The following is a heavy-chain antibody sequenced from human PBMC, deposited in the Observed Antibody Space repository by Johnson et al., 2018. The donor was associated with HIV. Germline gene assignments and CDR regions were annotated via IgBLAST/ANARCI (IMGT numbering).Heavy chain of an antibody. CDR3: ARDLVGAGGFDI. J-gene: IGHJ3*02. V-gene: IGHV3-20*04. CDR2: INWTGANT. Sequence: VQLMESGGGLVQPGRSLRLSCAASGFTFDDYGMSWVRQAPGKGLEWVSGINWTGANTRYADSVKGRFTISRDNVKNSLYLQISSLRAEDTAFYYCARDLVGAGGFDIWGQGTMVTVSS. D-gene: IGHD1-26*01. CDR1: GFTFDDYG.